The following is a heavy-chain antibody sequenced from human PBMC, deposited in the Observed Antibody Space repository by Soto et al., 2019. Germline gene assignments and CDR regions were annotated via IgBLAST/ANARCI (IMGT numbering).Heavy chain of an antibody. D-gene: IGHD5-12*01. Sequence: EVQLVESGGGLVQPGGSLRLSCAASGFMFSHYWMTWIRQAPGKGLQWVAKIKEDGGETYYVDSVKGRFTISRDNAKNSLYLQMDRLRDEDTAVYYCAREPEYSAFDIWGQGTMVIVSS. J-gene: IGHJ3*02. CDR1: GFMFSHYW. CDR3: AREPEYSAFDI. CDR2: IKEDGGET. V-gene: IGHV3-7*01.